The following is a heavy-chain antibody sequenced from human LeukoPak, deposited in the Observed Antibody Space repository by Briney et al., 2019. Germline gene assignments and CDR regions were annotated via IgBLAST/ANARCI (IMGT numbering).Heavy chain of an antibody. V-gene: IGHV3-21*01. CDR2: ISSSSSYI. Sequence: GSLRLSCAASGFTFSSYSMNWVRQAPGKGLEWVSSISSSSSYIYYADSVKGRFTISRDNAKNSLYLQMSSLRAEDTAVYYFARLNSIAGGLDYWGQGTLVTVSS. CDR1: GFTFSSYS. J-gene: IGHJ4*02. CDR3: ARLNSIAGGLDY. D-gene: IGHD6-6*01.